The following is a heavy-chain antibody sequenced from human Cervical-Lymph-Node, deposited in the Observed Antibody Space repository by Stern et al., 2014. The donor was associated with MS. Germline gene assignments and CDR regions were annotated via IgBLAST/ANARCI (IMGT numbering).Heavy chain of an antibody. CDR3: ARSSGASGDAMDV. Sequence: VQLGQSGGGLLQPGGSLRLSCGASGFTFSTYWLHWVRQGPGQGLVWVSRINSGGSSTSYTDSVRGRFTISRDNAKNAVYLQMTSLRAEDTAVYYWARSSGASGDAMDVWGQGTTVTVSS. V-gene: IGHV3-74*01. D-gene: IGHD2-15*01. CDR2: INSGGSST. J-gene: IGHJ6*02. CDR1: GFTFSTYW.